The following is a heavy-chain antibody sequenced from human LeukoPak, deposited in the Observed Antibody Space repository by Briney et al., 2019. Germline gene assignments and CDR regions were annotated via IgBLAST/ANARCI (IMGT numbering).Heavy chain of an antibody. V-gene: IGHV4-38-2*02. Sequence: PSETLSLTCTVSGYSISSGYYWGWIRQPPGKGLEWIGTIYYTGPTYYDPSLRSRVTVSVDTSNNQFSLKLTSVTAADTAVYYCAREPMLGYYMDAWGKGTAVTVSS. CDR3: AREPMLGYYMDA. CDR2: IYYTGPT. J-gene: IGHJ6*03. CDR1: GYSISSGYY. D-gene: IGHD3-22*01.